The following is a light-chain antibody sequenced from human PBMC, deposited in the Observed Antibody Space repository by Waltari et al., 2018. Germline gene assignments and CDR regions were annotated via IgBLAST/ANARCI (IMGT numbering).Light chain of an antibody. CDR1: SSNIGSNI. Sequence: QSVLTQPHSASGAPGQRVTLSCSGSSSNIGSNIVNWYQQVPGTTPTLLIYRNEQRPSGVPDRFSGSKSGTSASLAISGLRSDDEADYFCAAWDDSLNGRWEFGGGTKVTVI. CDR3: AAWDDSLNGRWE. V-gene: IGLV1-44*01. CDR2: RNE. J-gene: IGLJ2*01.